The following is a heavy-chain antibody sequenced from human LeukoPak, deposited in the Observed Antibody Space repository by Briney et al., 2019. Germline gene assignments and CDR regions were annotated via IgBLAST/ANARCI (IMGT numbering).Heavy chain of an antibody. J-gene: IGHJ3*02. CDR1: GGTFSSYA. V-gene: IGHV1-69*13. D-gene: IGHD1-26*01. CDR3: AREGSGSSHYAFDI. CDR2: IIPIFGTA. Sequence: SVKVSRKASGGTFSSYAISWVRQAPGQGLEWMGGIIPIFGTANYAQKFQGRVTITADESTSTAYMELSRLRSEDTAVYYCAREGSGSSHYAFDIWGQGTMVTVSS.